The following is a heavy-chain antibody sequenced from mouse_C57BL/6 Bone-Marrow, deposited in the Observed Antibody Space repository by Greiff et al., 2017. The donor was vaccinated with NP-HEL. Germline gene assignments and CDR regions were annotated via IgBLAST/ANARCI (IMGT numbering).Heavy chain of an antibody. CDR1: GFTFSDYY. CDR3: AREPYPYAMDY. CDR2: INYDGSST. V-gene: IGHV5-16*01. Sequence: EVNVVESEGGLVQPGSSMKLSCTASGFTFSDYYMAWVRQVPEKGLEWVANINYDGSSTYYLDSLKSRFIISRDNAKNILYLQMSSLKSEDTATYYCAREPYPYAMDYWGQGTSVTVSS. J-gene: IGHJ4*01.